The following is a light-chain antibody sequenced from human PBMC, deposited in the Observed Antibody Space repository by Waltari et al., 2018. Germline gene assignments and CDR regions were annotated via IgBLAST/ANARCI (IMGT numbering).Light chain of an antibody. Sequence: DIVMTQYPLSLPVTHGEPASISCRSSQSLLHSNGYNYLDWYLQKPGKSPQLLIYLGSNRASGVPDRFSGSGSGADFTLKISRVEAEDVGVYYCMQSLQALWTFGQGTKVEIK. CDR1: QSLLHSNGYNY. CDR3: MQSLQALWT. CDR2: LGS. J-gene: IGKJ1*01. V-gene: IGKV2-28*01.